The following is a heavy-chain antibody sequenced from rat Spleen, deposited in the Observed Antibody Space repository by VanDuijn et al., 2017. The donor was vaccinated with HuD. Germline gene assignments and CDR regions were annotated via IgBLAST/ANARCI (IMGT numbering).Heavy chain of an antibody. Sequence: EVQLVESGGGLVQPGRSLKLSCAASGFTFGDYNMAWVRQAPKKGLEWVATISYDGSNTHYRDSVKGRFTISRDNAKSTLYLQMNSLRSEDTATYYCARQKFITMMVVITSDWYFDFWGPGTMVTVSS. J-gene: IGHJ1*01. D-gene: IGHD1-12*02. CDR2: ISYDGSNT. V-gene: IGHV5-7*01. CDR3: ARQKFITMMVVITSDWYFDF. CDR1: GFTFGDYN.